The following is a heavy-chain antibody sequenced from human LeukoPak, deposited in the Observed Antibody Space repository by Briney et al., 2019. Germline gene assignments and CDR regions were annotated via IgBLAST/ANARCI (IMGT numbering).Heavy chain of an antibody. J-gene: IGHJ4*02. CDR3: AKGSSNTRPYYFDY. D-gene: IGHD2-8*01. Sequence: GGSLRLSCAASGFTFSSYVMSWVRQAPGKGLEWVSALTGGSGATYYADSVKGRFTISRDNSKNTLYPQMNSLRAEDTAVYYCAKGSSNTRPYYFDYWGQGTLVIVSS. V-gene: IGHV3-23*01. CDR1: GFTFSSYV. CDR2: LTGGSGAT.